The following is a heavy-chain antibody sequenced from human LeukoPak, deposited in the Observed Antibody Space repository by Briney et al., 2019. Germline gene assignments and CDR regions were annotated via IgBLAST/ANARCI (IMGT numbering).Heavy chain of an antibody. J-gene: IGHJ4*02. V-gene: IGHV3-21*01. D-gene: IGHD5-24*01. CDR3: ARDLRLQQYYFDY. Sequence: GGSLRLSCTASGFTFGGYAMSWVRQAPGKGLEWVSSISSSSSYIYYADSVKGRFTISRDNAKNSLYLQMNSLRAEDTAVYYCARDLRLQQYYFDYWGQGTLVTVSS. CDR1: GFTFGGYA. CDR2: ISSSSSYI.